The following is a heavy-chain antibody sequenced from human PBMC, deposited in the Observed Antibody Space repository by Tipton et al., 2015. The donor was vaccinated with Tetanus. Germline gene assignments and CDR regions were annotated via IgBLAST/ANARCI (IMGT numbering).Heavy chain of an antibody. Sequence: LRLSCTVSGVSISGYYWSWIRQPPGNGLEWIGYIYNSGNTNYNPSLKSRVTISVDTSKNQFSLKLNSVTAADTAVYYCARGRDGYNYPFDYGGQGTRVIVSS. CDR3: ARGRDGYNYPFDY. J-gene: IGHJ4*02. D-gene: IGHD5-24*01. CDR1: GVSISGYY. CDR2: IYNSGNT. V-gene: IGHV4-59*01.